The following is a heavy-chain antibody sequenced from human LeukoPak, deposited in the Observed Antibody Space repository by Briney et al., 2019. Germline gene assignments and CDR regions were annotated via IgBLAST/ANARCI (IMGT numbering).Heavy chain of an antibody. V-gene: IGHV3-30*02. J-gene: IGHJ4*02. Sequence: GGSLRLSCAASGFTFSNFGMHWVRQAPGKGLEWVALIRYDGSDKYYAESVKGRFTISRDNSKNTLYLQMNSLRAEDTAVYYCADDGDYEYWGQGTLVTVSS. CDR1: GFTFSNFG. D-gene: IGHD4-17*01. CDR2: IRYDGSDK. CDR3: ADDGDYEY.